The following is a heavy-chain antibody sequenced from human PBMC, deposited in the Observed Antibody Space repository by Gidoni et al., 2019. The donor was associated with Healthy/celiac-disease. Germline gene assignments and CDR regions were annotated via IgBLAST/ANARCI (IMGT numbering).Heavy chain of an antibody. Sequence: QVQLQQSGPGLVKPSQTLSLTCAIPGDSVSSNSAAWNWIRQSPSRGLEWLGRTYYRSKWYNDYAVSVKSRITINPDTSKNQFSLQLNSVTPEDTAVYYCASSPYNYYDSSGYFDPWGQGTLVTVSS. CDR2: TYYRSKWYN. V-gene: IGHV6-1*01. CDR3: ASSPYNYYDSSGYFDP. CDR1: GDSVSSNSAA. D-gene: IGHD3-22*01. J-gene: IGHJ5*02.